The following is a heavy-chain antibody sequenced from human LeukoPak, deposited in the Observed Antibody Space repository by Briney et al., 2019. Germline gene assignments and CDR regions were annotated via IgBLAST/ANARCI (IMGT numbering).Heavy chain of an antibody. D-gene: IGHD3-10*01. CDR3: ARDYYGSGSYPDY. CDR1: GYTFTSYG. J-gene: IGHJ4*02. V-gene: IGHV1-18*04. CDR2: ISAYNGNT. Sequence: GASVKVSCKASGYTFTSYGISWVRQAPGQGLEWMGWISAYNGNTNYAQKLQGRVTMTTDTSTSTAYKELRSLRSDDTAVYYCARDYYGSGSYPDYWGQGTLVTVSS.